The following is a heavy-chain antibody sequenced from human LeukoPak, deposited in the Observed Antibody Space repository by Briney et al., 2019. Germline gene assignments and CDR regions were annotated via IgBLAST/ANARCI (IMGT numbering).Heavy chain of an antibody. J-gene: IGHJ4*02. CDR1: GFTFSSAG. Sequence: GGSLRLSCAASGFTFSSAGMSWVRQAPGQGLEWLGRIKTKTDGGTTDYAAPVKGRFTISRDDSKDTLYLQMNSLKSDDTAVYYCANIFGGNSHRSDYWGQGTLVTVSS. D-gene: IGHD4-23*01. CDR2: IKTKTDGGTT. V-gene: IGHV3-15*01. CDR3: ANIFGGNSHRSDY.